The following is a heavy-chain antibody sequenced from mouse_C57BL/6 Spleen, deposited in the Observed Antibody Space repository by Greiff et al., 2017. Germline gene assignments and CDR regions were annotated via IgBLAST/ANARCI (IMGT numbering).Heavy chain of an antibody. J-gene: IGHJ4*01. Sequence: VQLQQSGAELVRPGSSVKLSCKASGYTFTSYWMHWVKQRPIQGLEWIGNIDPSDSETHYNQKFKDKATLTVDKSSSTAYMQLSSLTSEDSAVYYCARGTRDYAMDYWGQGTSVTVSS. D-gene: IGHD3-3*01. CDR2: IDPSDSET. CDR3: ARGTRDYAMDY. CDR1: GYTFTSYW. V-gene: IGHV1-52*01.